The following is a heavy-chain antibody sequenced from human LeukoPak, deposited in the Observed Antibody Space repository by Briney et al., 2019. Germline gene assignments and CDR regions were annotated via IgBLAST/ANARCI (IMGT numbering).Heavy chain of an antibody. J-gene: IGHJ6*03. CDR2: ISSSSSYI. CDR3: ARDREEWLPPYYYYYMDV. V-gene: IGHV3-21*01. CDR1: GFTFSSYS. D-gene: IGHD5-12*01. Sequence: GGSLRLSCAASGFTFSSYSMNWVRQAPGKGLEWVSSISSSSSYIYYADSVKGRFTIFRDNAKNSLYLQMNSLRAEDTAVYYCARDREEWLPPYYYYYMDVWGKGTTVTVSS.